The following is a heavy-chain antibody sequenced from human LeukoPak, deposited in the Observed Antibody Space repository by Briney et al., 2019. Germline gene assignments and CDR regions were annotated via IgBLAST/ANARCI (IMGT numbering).Heavy chain of an antibody. Sequence: GGSLRLSCAASGFTFDDYGMTWVRQTPGKELEWVSTINWNGGSTDYADSVKGRFTISRDNAKNSLYLQMNSLRAEDAAVYYCAKEDCSGGRCYSLHYWGQGTLVTVSS. J-gene: IGHJ4*02. CDR2: INWNGGST. V-gene: IGHV3-20*04. CDR3: AKEDCSGGRCYSLHY. CDR1: GFTFDDYG. D-gene: IGHD2-15*01.